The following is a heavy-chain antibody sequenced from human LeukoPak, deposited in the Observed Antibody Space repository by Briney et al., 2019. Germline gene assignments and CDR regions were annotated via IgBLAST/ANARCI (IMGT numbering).Heavy chain of an antibody. V-gene: IGHV4-59*11. J-gene: IGHJ4*02. CDR1: GGSISNHY. CDR2: IYYRGSS. CDR3: ARDNPITGSIHY. Sequence: SETLSLTCTVSGGSISNHYWSWIRQPPGKGLEWIGYIYYRGSSNYNPSLESRVTISIDTSKNQFSLKLSSVTAADTAVYFCARDNPITGSIHYWGQGTLVTVSS. D-gene: IGHD1-20*01.